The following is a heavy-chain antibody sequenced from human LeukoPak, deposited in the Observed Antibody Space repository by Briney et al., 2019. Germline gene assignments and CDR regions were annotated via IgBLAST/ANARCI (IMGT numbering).Heavy chain of an antibody. CDR2: INSDGSSI. CDR3: ARDSTYYYDSRGQNAFDI. J-gene: IGHJ3*02. D-gene: IGHD3-22*01. V-gene: IGHV3-74*01. CDR1: GFTFSSYE. Sequence: GGSLRLSCAASGFTFSSYEMNWVRQAPGKGLVWVSRINSDGSSISYADSVKGRFTISRDNGKNTLYLQMNSLRAEDTAVYYCARDSTYYYDSRGQNAFDIWGQGTMVTVSS.